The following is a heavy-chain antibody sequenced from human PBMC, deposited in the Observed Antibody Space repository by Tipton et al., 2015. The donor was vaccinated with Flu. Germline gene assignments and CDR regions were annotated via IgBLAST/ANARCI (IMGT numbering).Heavy chain of an antibody. CDR1: GYTFTSYG. V-gene: IGHV1-18*04. CDR2: ISAYYGNT. J-gene: IGHJ3*02. Sequence: QSGPEVKKPGASVKVSCKASGYTFTSYGISWVRQAPGQGLEWMGWISAYYGNTNYAQKLQGRVTMTTDTSTSTAYMELRSLRSDDTAVYCCARRYYYDSSGFPGAFDIWGQGTMVTVSS. D-gene: IGHD3-22*01. CDR3: ARRYYYDSSGFPGAFDI.